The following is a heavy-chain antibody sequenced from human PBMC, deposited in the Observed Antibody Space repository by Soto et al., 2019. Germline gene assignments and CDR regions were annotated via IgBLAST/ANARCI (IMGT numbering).Heavy chain of an antibody. CDR3: ASHIRFLEWLSGQDDAFDI. V-gene: IGHV3-48*02. Sequence: GGSLRLSCAASGFTFSSYSMNWVRQAPGKGLEWVSYISSSSSTIYYADSVKGRFTISRDNAKNSLYLQMNSLRDEDTAVYYCASHIRFLEWLSGQDDAFDIWGQGTMVTVSS. CDR2: ISSSSSTI. CDR1: GFTFSSYS. J-gene: IGHJ3*02. D-gene: IGHD3-3*01.